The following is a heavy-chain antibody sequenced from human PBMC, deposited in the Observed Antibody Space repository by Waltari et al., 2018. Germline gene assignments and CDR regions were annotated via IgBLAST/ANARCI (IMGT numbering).Heavy chain of an antibody. D-gene: IGHD1-7*01. CDR1: GFTFDTFA. CDR2: ISSSGSYT. J-gene: IGHJ4*02. Sequence: EGQLLESGGGLVQPGGTLRLSCATSGFTFDTFAVSWVRQAPGKGLEWVSTISSSGSYTFYADSVKGRFTISRDNSKNMLFLQMSSLRVDDTAVYYCAKEPRGNNWHFYFDDWGQGTLVTVSS. V-gene: IGHV3-23*01. CDR3: AKEPRGNNWHFYFDD.